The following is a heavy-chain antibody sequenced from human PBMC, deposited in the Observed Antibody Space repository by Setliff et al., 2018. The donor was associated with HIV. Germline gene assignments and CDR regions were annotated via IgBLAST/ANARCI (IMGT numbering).Heavy chain of an antibody. CDR1: GGSFSNYY. CDR2: LSPSGTT. CDR3: GRARSNWFNTRPYYFEA. J-gene: IGHJ4*02. D-gene: IGHD3-10*01. Sequence: SETLSLTCTVYGGSFSNYYTNWIRQPPGKGLEWIGELSPSGTTRSNPSLQKSRLAIALDKPRNQFPLTLTSVTAADTAVYYCGRARSNWFNTRPYYFEAWGQGTLVTVSS. V-gene: IGHV4-34*01.